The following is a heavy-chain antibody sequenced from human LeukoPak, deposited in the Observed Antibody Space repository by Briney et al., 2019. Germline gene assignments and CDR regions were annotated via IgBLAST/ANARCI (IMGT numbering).Heavy chain of an antibody. D-gene: IGHD6-6*01. J-gene: IGHJ4*02. CDR2: IYPGDSDT. Sequence: GESLQISCKGSGHRYTSYWIGWARQMPGKGLEGMGIIYPGDSDTRYSVPFQGHVTISPDKYISTAYQQGSSLKAADTATYYCAGWASSSMVDYWGQGTLVTVSS. CDR1: GHRYTSYW. CDR3: AGWASSSMVDY. V-gene: IGHV5-51*01.